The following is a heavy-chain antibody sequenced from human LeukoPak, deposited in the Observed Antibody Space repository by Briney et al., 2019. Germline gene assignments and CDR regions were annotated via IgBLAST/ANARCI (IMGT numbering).Heavy chain of an antibody. CDR1: GFTFSDYY. J-gene: IGHJ4*02. Sequence: GGSLRLSCAVSGFTFSDYYMNWIRQAPRKGLEWVSYIRSSGSTIYYADSVKGRFTISRDNAKNSLYLQMNSLRAEDTAVYYCARGRSSGYYFYYWGQGTLVTVSS. V-gene: IGHV3-11*04. D-gene: IGHD3-22*01. CDR2: IRSSGSTI. CDR3: ARGRSSGYYFYY.